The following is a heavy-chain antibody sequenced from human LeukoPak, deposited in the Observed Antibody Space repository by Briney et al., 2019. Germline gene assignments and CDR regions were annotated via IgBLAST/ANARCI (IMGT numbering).Heavy chain of an antibody. Sequence: GGSLRLSCAASGFTFSGSAMHWVRQASGKGLEWVGRIRSKANSYATAYVASVKGRFTISRDDSKNTAYLQMNSLKTEDTAVYYCTRGYCSSTSCYGYFDYWGQGTLVTVSS. CDR1: GFTFSGSA. V-gene: IGHV3-73*01. CDR2: IRSKANSYAT. CDR3: TRGYCSSTSCYGYFDY. D-gene: IGHD2-2*01. J-gene: IGHJ4*02.